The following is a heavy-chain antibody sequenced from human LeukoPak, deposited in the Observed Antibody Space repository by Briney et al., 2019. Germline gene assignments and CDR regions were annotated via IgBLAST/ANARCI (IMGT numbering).Heavy chain of an antibody. CDR3: AKGIYDYALDY. Sequence: GGSLRLFCAASGFTFSSYAMSWVRQAPGKGLEWVSLISASGDRTYYAGSVKGRFTISRDTSRNTLTLQMNSLRAEDTAVYYCAKGIYDYALDYWGQGTLVTVSS. CDR2: ISASGDRT. V-gene: IGHV3-23*01. J-gene: IGHJ4*02. D-gene: IGHD4/OR15-4a*01. CDR1: GFTFSSYA.